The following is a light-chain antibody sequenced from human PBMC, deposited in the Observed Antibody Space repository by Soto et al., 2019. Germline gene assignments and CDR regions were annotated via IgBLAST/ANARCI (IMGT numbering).Light chain of an antibody. CDR3: CSSAGSSTPGV. V-gene: IGLV2-23*02. CDR1: SSDVGSYNL. Sequence: QSVLTQPASVSGSPGQSITISCTGTSSDVGSYNLVSWYQQHPGKAPKLMIYEVSKRPSGVSNRFSGSKSGNTASLTISGLQAEDEADYYCCSSAGSSTPGVFGTGTKLTVL. CDR2: EVS. J-gene: IGLJ1*01.